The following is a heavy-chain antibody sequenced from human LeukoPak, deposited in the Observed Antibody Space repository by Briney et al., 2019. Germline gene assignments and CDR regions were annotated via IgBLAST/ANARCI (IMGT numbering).Heavy chain of an antibody. Sequence: ASVKVSCKASGGTFSSYTISWVRQAPGQGLEWMGWMNPNSGNTGYAQKFQGRVTMTRNTSISTAYMELSSLRSEDTAVYYCAKGYYDSSGYYHFGYWGQGTLVTVSS. CDR1: GGTFSSYT. CDR2: MNPNSGNT. J-gene: IGHJ4*02. V-gene: IGHV1-8*02. CDR3: AKGYYDSSGYYHFGY. D-gene: IGHD3-22*01.